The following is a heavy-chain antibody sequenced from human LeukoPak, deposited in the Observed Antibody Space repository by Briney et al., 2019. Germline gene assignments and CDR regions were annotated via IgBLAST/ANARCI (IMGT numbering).Heavy chain of an antibody. V-gene: IGHV3-9*01. CDR1: GFTFDDYA. J-gene: IGHJ3*02. D-gene: IGHD2/OR15-2a*01. Sequence: PGRSLRLSCAASGFTFDDYAMHWVRQAPGKGLEWVSGISWNSGSIGYADSVKGRFTISRDNAKNSLYLQMNSLRAEDTAVYYCARPFHDAFDIWGQGTMVTVSS. CDR2: ISWNSGSI. CDR3: ARPFHDAFDI.